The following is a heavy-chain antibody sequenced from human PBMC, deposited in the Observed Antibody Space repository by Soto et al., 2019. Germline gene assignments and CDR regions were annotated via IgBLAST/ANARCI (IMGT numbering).Heavy chain of an antibody. V-gene: IGHV1-2*04. D-gene: IGHD2-8*01. Sequence: GASVKVSCKASGYTFTDYYVHWVRQAPGQGLEWMGWINPNSGGTNYAQKFQGWVTMTTDTSISTASMELTRLTSDDTAIYYCARGDSTDCSNGVCSFFYNHDMDVWGQGTTVTVSS. CDR3: ARGDSTDCSNGVCSFFYNHDMDV. CDR1: GYTFTDYY. CDR2: INPNSGGT. J-gene: IGHJ6*02.